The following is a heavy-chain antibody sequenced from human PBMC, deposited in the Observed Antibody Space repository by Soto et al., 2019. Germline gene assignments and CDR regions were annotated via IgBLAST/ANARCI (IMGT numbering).Heavy chain of an antibody. J-gene: IGHJ5*01. CDR2: IFPLLAMV. D-gene: IGHD1-26*01. CDR3: PKGDGAGFKS. V-gene: IGHV1-69*04. CDR1: GGDLSNSG. Sequence: QVNLVQSGTEMKKPGSSVMVSCKVSGGDLSNSGISWVRQAPGQGLEWMGGIFPLLAMVDYLQKFKGRVTIHAAESPNTAYIDLGSLIFEDKAVYYCPKGDGAGFKSWGQGTLVIVSS.